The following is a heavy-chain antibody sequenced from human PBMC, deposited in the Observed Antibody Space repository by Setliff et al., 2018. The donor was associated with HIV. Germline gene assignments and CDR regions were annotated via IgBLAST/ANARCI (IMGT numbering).Heavy chain of an antibody. D-gene: IGHD3-10*01. CDR2: INHSGSV. J-gene: IGHJ5*01. CDR3: AAKPMIWGKPFDS. V-gene: IGHV4-34*01. CDR1: GRAFTGYF. Sequence: PSETLSLTCAVYGRAFTGYFWTWIRHFPGKGLEWIGEINHSGSVNYNPSLKSRVNISVDMSKNQVPLKVTSVNVADTATYFCAAKPMIWGKPFDSWGQGTLGTVSS.